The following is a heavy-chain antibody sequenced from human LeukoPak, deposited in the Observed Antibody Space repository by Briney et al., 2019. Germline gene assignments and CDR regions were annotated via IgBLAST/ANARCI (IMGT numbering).Heavy chain of an antibody. D-gene: IGHD4-23*01. CDR2: ISSSSSSI. J-gene: IGHJ4*02. V-gene: IGHV3-48*04. CDR3: ARGPRWYYFDY. Sequence: GGSLRLSCAAPGVTFSSYSMNWVRQAPGKGLEWVSYISSSSSSIYYADSVKGRFTISRDNAKISLYLQMNSLRAEDTAVYYCARGPRWYYFDYWGQGTLVTVSS. CDR1: GVTFSSYS.